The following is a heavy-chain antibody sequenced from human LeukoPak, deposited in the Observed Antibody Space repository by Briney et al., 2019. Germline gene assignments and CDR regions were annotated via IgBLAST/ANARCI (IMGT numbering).Heavy chain of an antibody. CDR3: ARDRLGDYDHSGYYDK. J-gene: IGHJ4*02. Sequence: GGSLRLSCAASGFSFRGYVMYWVRQAPGKGLEWVSYICDSGRTIYYADSVKGRFTISRDNAKNSVYLQMNNLGAEDTAVYYCARDRLGDYDHSGYYDKWGQGTLVTVSS. CDR2: ICDSGRTI. CDR1: GFSFRGYV. D-gene: IGHD3-22*01. V-gene: IGHV3-48*04.